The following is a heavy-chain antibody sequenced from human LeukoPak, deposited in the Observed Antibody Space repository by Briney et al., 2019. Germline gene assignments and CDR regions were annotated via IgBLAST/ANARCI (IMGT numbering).Heavy chain of an antibody. Sequence: PSETLSLTCAVYGGSFSDYYWSWIRQPPGKGLEWIGEINHSGSTNYNPSLKSRVTISVDTSKNQFSLKLSSVTAADTAVYYCARGHGAMAPWGQGTLVTVSS. CDR1: GGSFSDYY. J-gene: IGHJ5*02. CDR2: INHSGST. CDR3: ARGHGAMAP. V-gene: IGHV4-34*01. D-gene: IGHD5-18*01.